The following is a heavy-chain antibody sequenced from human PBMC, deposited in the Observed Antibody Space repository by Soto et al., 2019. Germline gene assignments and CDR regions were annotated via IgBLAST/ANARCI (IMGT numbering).Heavy chain of an antibody. J-gene: IGHJ4*02. CDR3: ARDLFPGYYYDSSGYPEGGYFDY. D-gene: IGHD3-22*01. Sequence: QVQLVQSGAEVKKPGASVKVSCKASGYTFTGYYMHWVRQAPGQGLEWMGWINPNSGGTNYAQKFQGWVTMTRDTSISTAYMELSRLRSDDTAVYYCARDLFPGYYYDSSGYPEGGYFDYWGQGTLFTVSS. CDR2: INPNSGGT. V-gene: IGHV1-2*04. CDR1: GYTFTGYY.